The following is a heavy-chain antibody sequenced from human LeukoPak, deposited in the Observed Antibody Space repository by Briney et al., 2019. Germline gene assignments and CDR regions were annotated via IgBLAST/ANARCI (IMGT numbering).Heavy chain of an antibody. Sequence: SKTLSLTCTVSGGSISSYYWSWIRQPPGKGLEWIGYIYYSGSTNYNPSLKSRVTISVDTSRNQFSLKLSSVTAADTAVYYCARRRGYSGYGLNFDYWGQGTLVTVSS. V-gene: IGHV4-59*12. CDR1: GGSISSYY. CDR3: ARRRGYSGYGLNFDY. J-gene: IGHJ4*02. D-gene: IGHD5-12*01. CDR2: IYYSGST.